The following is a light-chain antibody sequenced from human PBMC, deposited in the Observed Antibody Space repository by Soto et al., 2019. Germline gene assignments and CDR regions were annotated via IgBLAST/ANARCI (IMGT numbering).Light chain of an antibody. J-gene: IGKJ4*01. CDR1: QGVSRSY. CDR2: AAS. Sequence: EIVLTQSPGTLSLSPGERATLFCRASQGVSRSYFAWYQQKPGQAPRLLIYAASSRATSVPHRFSGSGSGTDFTLTTSRLEPEDVALYYYQQYGSSPPFAFGGGTKIEIK. V-gene: IGKV3-20*01. CDR3: QQYGSSPPFA.